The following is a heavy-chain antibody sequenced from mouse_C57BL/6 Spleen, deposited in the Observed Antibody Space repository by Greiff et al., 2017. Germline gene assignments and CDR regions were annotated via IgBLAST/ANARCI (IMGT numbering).Heavy chain of an antibody. V-gene: IGHV5-17*01. J-gene: IGHJ4*01. CDR3: ARDYDYDYAMDY. CDR2: ISSGSSTI. D-gene: IGHD2-4*01. Sequence: EVQLVESGGGLVKPGGSLKLSCAASGFTFSDYGLHWVRQAPEKGLEWVAYISSGSSTIYYADTVKGRFTISRDNAKNTLFLQMTSLRSEDTAMYYCARDYDYDYAMDYWGQGTSVTVSS. CDR1: GFTFSDYG.